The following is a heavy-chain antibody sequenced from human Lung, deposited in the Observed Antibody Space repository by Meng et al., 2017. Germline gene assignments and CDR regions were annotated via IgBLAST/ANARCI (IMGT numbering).Heavy chain of an antibody. V-gene: IGHV1-2*06. CDR1: GNSFTAYY. D-gene: IGHD6-25*01. J-gene: IGHJ4*02. Sequence: QVQVVQYGAEVKKPGASVKVSCKPSGNSFTAYYIHWVRQAPGQGLEWMGRIDPNSGVTEYAHKFHGRVTMTGDTSISTAYMELSGLRSDDTAMYYCARDEDISAAGKLFGDYWGQGTLVTVSS. CDR3: ARDEDISAAGKLFGDY. CDR2: IDPNSGVT.